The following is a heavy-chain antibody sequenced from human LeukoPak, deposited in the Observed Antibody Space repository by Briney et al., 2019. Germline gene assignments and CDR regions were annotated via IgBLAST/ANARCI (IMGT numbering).Heavy chain of an antibody. CDR2: ISWNSGSI. Sequence: GGSLRLSCAAPGFTFDDYAMHWVRHAPGKGLEWVSGISWNSGSIGYADSVKGRFTISRDNAKNSLYLQMNSLRAEDTALYYCAKDIFTGIAAAGAIDYWGQGTLVTVSS. CDR1: GFTFDDYA. CDR3: AKDIFTGIAAAGAIDY. J-gene: IGHJ4*02. V-gene: IGHV3-9*01. D-gene: IGHD6-13*01.